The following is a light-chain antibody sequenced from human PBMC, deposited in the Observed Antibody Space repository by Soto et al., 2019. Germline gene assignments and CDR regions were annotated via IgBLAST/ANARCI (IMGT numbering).Light chain of an antibody. Sequence: EIVVTQSPGTLSLSPGESAALSCRASQSISNNFLAWYQRKPGQAPRLLIYGASYRSTDIPYRFSGSGSGTDFPLTITSLETDDFAVYYFQQDGASPPTLGHGTKV. J-gene: IGKJ1*01. CDR3: QQDGASPPT. CDR2: GAS. CDR1: QSISNNF. V-gene: IGKV3-20*01.